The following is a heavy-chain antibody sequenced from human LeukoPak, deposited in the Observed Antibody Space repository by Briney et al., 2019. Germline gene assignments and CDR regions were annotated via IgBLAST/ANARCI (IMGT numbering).Heavy chain of an antibody. J-gene: IGHJ3*02. CDR2: ISSGM. V-gene: IGHV3-11*01. CDR1: GFTFNDYN. Sequence: GGSLRLSCAASGFTFNDYNMGWIRQAPGKGLEWVAYISSGMYYADSVKGRFTISRDNAKNSLYLQMNSLRADDTAVYYCARRIWGADSQSHTFDIWGEGTMVTVFS. D-gene: IGHD3-16*01. CDR3: ARRIWGADSQSHTFDI.